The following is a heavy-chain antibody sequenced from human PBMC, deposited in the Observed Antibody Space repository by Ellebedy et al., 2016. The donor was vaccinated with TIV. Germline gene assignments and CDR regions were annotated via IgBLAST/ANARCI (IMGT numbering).Heavy chain of an antibody. CDR2: ISSSSSYI. Sequence: GGSLRLSXAASGFTFSSYSMNWVRQAPGKGLEWVSSISSSSSYIYYADSVKGRFTISRDNAKNSLYLQMNSLRAEDTAVYYCARDGEVVVAAQVDYGMDVWGQGTTVTVSS. V-gene: IGHV3-21*01. D-gene: IGHD2-15*01. CDR1: GFTFSSYS. J-gene: IGHJ6*02. CDR3: ARDGEVVVAAQVDYGMDV.